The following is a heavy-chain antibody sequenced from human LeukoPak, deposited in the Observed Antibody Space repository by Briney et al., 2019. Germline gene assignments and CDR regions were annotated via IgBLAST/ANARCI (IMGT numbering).Heavy chain of an antibody. J-gene: IGHJ4*02. CDR1: GFTFSSYT. CDR3: ARAPTPMTTVTTLGY. D-gene: IGHD4-17*01. Sequence: PGGSLRLSCAASGFTFSSYTMHWVRQAPGKGLEWVAVISFDGTNKYYADSVKGRFTISRDNSKNTLYLQMNSLGPEDTAVYYCARAPTPMTTVTTLGYWGQGTLVTVSS. V-gene: IGHV3-30-3*01. CDR2: ISFDGTNK.